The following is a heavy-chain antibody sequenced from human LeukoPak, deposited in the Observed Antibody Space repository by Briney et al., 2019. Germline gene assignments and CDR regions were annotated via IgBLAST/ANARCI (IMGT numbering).Heavy chain of an antibody. D-gene: IGHD6-13*01. CDR3: ARESGDITAPKKNFDF. CDR2: INPSDIKK. V-gene: IGHV1-46*01. J-gene: IGHJ4*02. CDR1: GNTFTSYF. Sequence: ASVKVSCKASGNTFTSYFLHWVRQTPGQGLEWMAAINPSDIKKYYAQEFQGRVAVTWDTSTSTVYMELSSLRSEDTAVYYCARESGDITAPKKNFDFWGQGTLITVSS.